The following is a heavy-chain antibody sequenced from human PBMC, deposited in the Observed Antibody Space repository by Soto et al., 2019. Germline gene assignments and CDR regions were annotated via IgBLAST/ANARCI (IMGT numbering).Heavy chain of an antibody. J-gene: IGHJ3*01. Sequence: PGESLKISCKESGYNFTNYWFAWVRQMPGKGLEWMGIIYPGDSDTRYSPSFQGQVIISADKSISTAYLQWKSLKASDTAIYYCARLLVTAADGFDVWGQGTMVTVSS. D-gene: IGHD2-21*02. CDR1: GYNFTNYW. CDR2: IYPGDSDT. CDR3: ARLLVTAADGFDV. V-gene: IGHV5-51*01.